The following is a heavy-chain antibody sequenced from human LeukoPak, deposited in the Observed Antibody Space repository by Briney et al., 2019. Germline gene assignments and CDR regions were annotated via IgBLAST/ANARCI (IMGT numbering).Heavy chain of an antibody. J-gene: IGHJ4*02. Sequence: GGSLRLSWAASGFTFSSHWMNWVRQAPGKGLEWVANIKQDGSEQNYVDSVKGRFTISRDNGKNSLYLQMNSLRAEDTAMYFCARTLRDDGSAYRALDCWGQGTLVTVSS. V-gene: IGHV3-7*05. CDR1: GFTFSSHW. CDR2: IKQDGSEQ. D-gene: IGHD3-22*01. CDR3: ARTLRDDGSAYRALDC.